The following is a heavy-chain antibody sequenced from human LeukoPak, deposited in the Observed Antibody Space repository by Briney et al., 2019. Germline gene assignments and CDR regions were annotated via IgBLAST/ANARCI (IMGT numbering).Heavy chain of an antibody. V-gene: IGHV3-74*01. D-gene: IGHD2-8*01. Sequence: GGSLRLSCAVSGFTFNSYWMHWVRQAPGKGLVWVSRINTDGSSTNYADSVRGRFTISRDNAKNTLYLQMNSLRAEDTAVYYCARAHLTGVDAFDIWGHGPMVTVSS. J-gene: IGHJ3*02. CDR2: INTDGSST. CDR1: GFTFNSYW. CDR3: ARAHLTGVDAFDI.